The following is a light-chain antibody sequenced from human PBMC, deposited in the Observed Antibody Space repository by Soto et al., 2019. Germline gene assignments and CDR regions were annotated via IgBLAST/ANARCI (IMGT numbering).Light chain of an antibody. CDR1: SSDVGGYND. Sequence: QSALTQSASVSGAPGQSITISCTGTSSDVGGYNDVSWYQQHPGKAPKLIIYDVSNRPSGVSTRFSGSKSGNTASLTISGLQAEDEADYSCSSYTSTNSLVFCGGTKLTV. CDR3: SSYTSTNSLV. CDR2: DVS. J-gene: IGLJ3*02. V-gene: IGLV2-14*01.